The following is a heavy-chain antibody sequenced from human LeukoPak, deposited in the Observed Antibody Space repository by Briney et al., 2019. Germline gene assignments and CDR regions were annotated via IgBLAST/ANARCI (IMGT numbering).Heavy chain of an antibody. D-gene: IGHD2-2*01. CDR1: VGSINSSRYY. J-gene: IGHJ4*02. Sequence: SETLSLTCAVSVGSINSSRYYGGWIRQAPARGVQCNGSIYYSGRTHYNPALKIRVTQTEVTSHNQFSMKLRSVTAADTIVSYGARLEGGYCSSITCRGAADIVDYWDEGSVVTVST. CDR2: IYYSGRT. CDR3: ARLEGGYCSSITCRGAADIVDY. V-gene: IGHV4-39*01.